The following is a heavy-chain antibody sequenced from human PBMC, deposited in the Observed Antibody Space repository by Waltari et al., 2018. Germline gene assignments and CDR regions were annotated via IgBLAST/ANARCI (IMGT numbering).Heavy chain of an antibody. CDR1: GGSISSHY. CDR2: IYYSGST. CDR3: ARVKGSYTSDP. V-gene: IGHV4-59*11. J-gene: IGHJ5*02. Sequence: QVQLQESGPGLVKPSETLSLTCTVSGGSISSHYWSWIRQPPGKGLEWIGYIYYSGSTNYNPSLKSRVTISVDTSKNQFSLKLSSVTAADTAVYYCARVKGSYTSDPWGQGTLVTVSS. D-gene: IGHD3-16*01.